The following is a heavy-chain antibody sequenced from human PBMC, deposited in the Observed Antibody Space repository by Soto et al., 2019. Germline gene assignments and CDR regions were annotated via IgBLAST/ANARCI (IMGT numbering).Heavy chain of an antibody. CDR3: ARDYLRGYSYDIDGMDV. CDR2: IYYSGST. Sequence: SETLSLTCTVSGGSISSSSYYWGWIRQPPGKGLERIGSIYYSGSTYYNPSLKSRVTISVDTSKNQFSLKLSSVTAADTAVYYCARDYLRGYSYDIDGMDVWGQGTTVTVSS. J-gene: IGHJ6*02. D-gene: IGHD5-18*01. CDR1: GGSISSSSYY. V-gene: IGHV4-39*02.